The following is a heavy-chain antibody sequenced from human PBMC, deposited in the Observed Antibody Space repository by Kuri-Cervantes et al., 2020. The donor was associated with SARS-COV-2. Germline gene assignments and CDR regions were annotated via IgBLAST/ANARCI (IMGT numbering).Heavy chain of an antibody. CDR1: GFILSRYW. D-gene: IGHD3-22*01. CDR3: ARDRSYYDSGGYYFDL. Sequence: GGSLRLSCAASGFILSRYWMTWVRQAPGKGLEWVANINQDGSEKYYVDSVKGRFTLSRDNAKNSLYLRMNSLRVEDTAVYYCARDRSYYDSGGYYFDLWGQGALVTVSS. J-gene: IGHJ4*02. CDR2: INQDGSEK. V-gene: IGHV3-7*05.